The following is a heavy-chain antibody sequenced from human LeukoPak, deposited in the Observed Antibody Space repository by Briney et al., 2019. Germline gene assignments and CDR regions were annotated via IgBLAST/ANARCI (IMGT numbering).Heavy chain of an antibody. D-gene: IGHD3-22*01. Sequence: PGGSLRLSCAASGFTFSNYDMHWVRQAPGKGLEWVSAISGSGGSTYYADSVKGRFTISRDNSKNTLYLQMNSLRAEDTAVYYCAKRSYYYDSSGYPLGYWGQGTLVTVSS. CDR1: GFTFSNYD. V-gene: IGHV3-23*01. CDR3: AKRSYYYDSSGYPLGY. J-gene: IGHJ4*02. CDR2: ISGSGGST.